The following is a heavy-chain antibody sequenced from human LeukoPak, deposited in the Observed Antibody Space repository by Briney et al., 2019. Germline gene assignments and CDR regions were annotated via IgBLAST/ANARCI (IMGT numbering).Heavy chain of an antibody. CDR2: VYHSGST. CDR1: GGSLSSSNW. J-gene: IGHJ4*02. D-gene: IGHD3-10*01. V-gene: IGHV4-4*02. CDR3: ASGGTMVRGVIRPYYFDY. Sequence: SETLSLTCAVSGGSLSSSNWWSWVRQPPGKGLEWIGEVYHSGSTNYNPSLKRRVTISVDKSKNQFSLKLSSVTAADTAVYYCASGGTMVRGVIRPYYFDYWGQGTLVTVSS.